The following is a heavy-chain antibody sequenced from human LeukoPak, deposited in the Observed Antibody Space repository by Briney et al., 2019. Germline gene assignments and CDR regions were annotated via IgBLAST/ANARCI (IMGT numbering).Heavy chain of an antibody. CDR2: IYTSGST. Sequence: PSETLSLTCTVSGGSISSYYWSWIRQPAGKGLEWIGRIYTSGSTNYNPSLKSRVTMSVDTSKNQFSLKLSSVTAADTAVCYCARSPSSSRYYYFPYYFDYWGQGTLVTVSS. CDR3: ARSPSSSRYYYFPYYFDY. D-gene: IGHD3-22*01. V-gene: IGHV4-4*07. CDR1: GGSISSYY. J-gene: IGHJ4*02.